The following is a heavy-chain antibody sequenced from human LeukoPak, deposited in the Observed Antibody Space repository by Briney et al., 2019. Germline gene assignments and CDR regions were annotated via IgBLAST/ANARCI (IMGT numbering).Heavy chain of an antibody. CDR3: ATEGSVNYYYDISGYYNH. J-gene: IGHJ4*02. Sequence: GGSLRLTCAASGFSFGGSWMSWLRQAPGKGLEWVANIEQDEREIFYADSVKGRFTISRDNSKSTLFLQMNSLRVEDTAVYYCATEGSVNYYYDISGYYNHWGQGTLVTVSS. V-gene: IGHV3-7*04. CDR1: GFSFGGSW. D-gene: IGHD3-22*01. CDR2: IEQDEREI.